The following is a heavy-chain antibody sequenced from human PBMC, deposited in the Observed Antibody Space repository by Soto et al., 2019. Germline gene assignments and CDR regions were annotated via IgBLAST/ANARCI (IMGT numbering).Heavy chain of an antibody. CDR3: ARGGYYDSSGYLDY. J-gene: IGHJ4*02. Sequence: SETLSLTCAVYGGSFSGYYWSWIRQPPGKGLEWIGEINHSGSTNYNPSLKSRVTISVDTSKNQFSLKLSSVTAADTAVYYCARGGYYDSSGYLDYWGQGTLVTVSS. CDR1: GGSFSGYY. V-gene: IGHV4-34*01. D-gene: IGHD3-22*01. CDR2: INHSGST.